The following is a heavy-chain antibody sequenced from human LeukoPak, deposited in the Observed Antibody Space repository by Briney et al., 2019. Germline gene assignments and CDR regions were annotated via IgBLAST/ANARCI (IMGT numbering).Heavy chain of an antibody. D-gene: IGHD1-26*01. CDR2: ISGSGGTT. CDR1: GFTFSIYA. J-gene: IGHJ4*02. V-gene: IGHV3-23*01. Sequence: GGSLRLSCAASGFTFSIYAMSWVRQAPGKGLEWVSVISGSGGTTYYADSVKGRFTISRDSSKNTVYLQMNSLRAEDTAVYYCAEGSGSLDYRGQGTLVTVSS. CDR3: AEGSGSLDY.